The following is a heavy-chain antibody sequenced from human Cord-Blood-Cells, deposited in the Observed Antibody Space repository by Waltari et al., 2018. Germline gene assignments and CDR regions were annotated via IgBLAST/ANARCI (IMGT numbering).Heavy chain of an antibody. CDR3: ARRGASSSWYDY. CDR1: GFPFSSSS. D-gene: IGHD6-13*01. J-gene: IGHJ4*02. V-gene: IGHV3-21*01. CDR2: ISSSSSYI. Sequence: EVQLVESGGGLVKPGGSLRLSCAASGFPFSSSSMNWVRQAPGKGLEWVSSISSSSSYIYYADSVKGRFTISRDNAKNSLYLQMNSLRAEDTAVYYCARRGASSSWYDYWGQGTLVTVSS.